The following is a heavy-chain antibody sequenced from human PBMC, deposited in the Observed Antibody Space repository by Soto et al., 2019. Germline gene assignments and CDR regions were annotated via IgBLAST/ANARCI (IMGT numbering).Heavy chain of an antibody. CDR2: IYYSGST. Sequence: SETLSLTCTVSGGSISSYYWSWIRQPPGKGLEWIGYIYYSGSTNYNPSLKSRVTISVDTSKNQFSLKLSSVTAADAAVYYCARVTGRDYGDRIEFVFDSWGQGTLVTVSS. J-gene: IGHJ5*01. CDR3: ARVTGRDYGDRIEFVFDS. D-gene: IGHD4-17*01. V-gene: IGHV4-59*01. CDR1: GGSISSYY.